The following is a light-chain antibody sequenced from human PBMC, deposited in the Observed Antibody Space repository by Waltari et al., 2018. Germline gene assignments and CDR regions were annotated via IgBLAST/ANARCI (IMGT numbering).Light chain of an antibody. J-gene: IGKJ1*01. CDR3: LQRSNWPWT. CDR1: QSVSSS. V-gene: IGKV3-15*01. CDR2: GAS. Sequence: EIVMTQSPATLSLSPGERATLSCRASQSVSSSLAWYQQKPGQAPRLLIYGASSRASGIPDRFSGSGSGTDCTLTISGLEPEDVAVYYCLQRSNWPWTFGQGTKVQIK.